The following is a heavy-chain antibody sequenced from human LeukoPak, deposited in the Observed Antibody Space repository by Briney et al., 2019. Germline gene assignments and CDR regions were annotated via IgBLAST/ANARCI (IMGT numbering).Heavy chain of an antibody. CDR1: GFTFSTSG. CDR2: ISSSSSYI. Sequence: PGGSLRLSCTGSGFTFSTSGMNWVRQAPGKGLEWVSSISSSSSYIYYADSVKGRFTISRDNAKNSLYLQMNSLRAEDTAVYYCARTLVVAATNWFDPWGQGTLVTVSS. J-gene: IGHJ5*02. D-gene: IGHD2-15*01. CDR3: ARTLVVAATNWFDP. V-gene: IGHV3-21*01.